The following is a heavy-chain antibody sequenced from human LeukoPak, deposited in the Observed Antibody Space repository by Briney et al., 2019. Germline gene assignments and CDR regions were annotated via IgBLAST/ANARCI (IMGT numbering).Heavy chain of an antibody. J-gene: IGHJ6*02. CDR1: GFTFSSHS. D-gene: IGHD4-17*01. V-gene: IGHV3-53*01. Sequence: GGSRRLSCAASGFTFSSHSMNWVRQAPGKGLEWVSVIYSGGSTYYADSVKGRFTISRDNSKNTLYLQMNSLRAEDTAVYYCASIWLGYGDPAPPSLYGMDVWGQGTTVTVSS. CDR3: ASIWLGYGDPAPPSLYGMDV. CDR2: IYSGGST.